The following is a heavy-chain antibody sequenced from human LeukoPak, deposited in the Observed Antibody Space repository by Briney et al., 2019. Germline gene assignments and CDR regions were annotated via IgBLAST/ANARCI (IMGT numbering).Heavy chain of an antibody. Sequence: ASVKVSCKASGYIFTSYYMHWVRQAPGQGLEWMGIINPNGGSTSYAQKCQGRVTMTRDMSTTTVYMELSSLRSEDTAVYFCARDLMGAYHWFDPWGQGTLVTVSS. V-gene: IGHV1-46*01. D-gene: IGHD1-26*01. J-gene: IGHJ5*02. CDR1: GYIFTSYY. CDR2: INPNGGST. CDR3: ARDLMGAYHWFDP.